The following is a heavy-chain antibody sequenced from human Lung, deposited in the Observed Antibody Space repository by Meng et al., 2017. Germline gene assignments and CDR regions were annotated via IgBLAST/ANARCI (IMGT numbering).Heavy chain of an antibody. Sequence: QGQLQESGPGLVKPSQTLSLTVTVSGGSISSSNYYWSWIRQPPGKGLEWSGHIYNSGSTYYNPSLKSRITISVDTSKNQFSLKLSSVTAADTAVYYCARGQKGYFDLWGRGTLVTVSS. CDR1: GGSISSSNYY. J-gene: IGHJ2*01. CDR3: ARGQKGYFDL. CDR2: IYNSGST. V-gene: IGHV4-30-4*01.